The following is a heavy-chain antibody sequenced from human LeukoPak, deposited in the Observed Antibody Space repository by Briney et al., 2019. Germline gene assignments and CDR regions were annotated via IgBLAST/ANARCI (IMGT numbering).Heavy chain of an antibody. D-gene: IGHD5-18*01. CDR2: IYYSGST. CDR3: AKSGYSYGEEVDY. V-gene: IGHV4-39*01. Sequence: SETLSLTCTVSGGSISSSSYYWGWIRQPPGKGLEWIGSIYYSGSTYYNPSLKSRVTISVDTSKNQFSLKLSSVTAADTAVYYCAKSGYSYGEEVDYWGQGTLVTVPS. J-gene: IGHJ4*02. CDR1: GGSISSSSYY.